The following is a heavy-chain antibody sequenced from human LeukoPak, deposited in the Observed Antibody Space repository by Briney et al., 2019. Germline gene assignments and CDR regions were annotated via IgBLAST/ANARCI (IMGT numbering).Heavy chain of an antibody. D-gene: IGHD6-19*01. V-gene: IGHV4-39*06. J-gene: IGHJ4*02. CDR3: ARGTLYRGWSYYLDF. Sequence: SETLSLTCSVSGDSISLSFYYWGWIRQPPGKALEWIGCVYYSGTTSYNPSLKSRVTISVDMSKNHFPLRLRSVTAADTAMYYCARGTLYRGWSYYLDFWGQGSQVTVSS. CDR2: VYYSGTT. CDR1: GDSISLSFYY.